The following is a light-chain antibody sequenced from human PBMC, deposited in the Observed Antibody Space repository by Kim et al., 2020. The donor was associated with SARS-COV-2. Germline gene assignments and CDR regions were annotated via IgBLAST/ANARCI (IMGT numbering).Light chain of an antibody. CDR3: QQYDNLPPI. CDR1: HDINNY. J-gene: IGKJ5*01. CDR2: DAS. Sequence: ASVGDRVTITCQASHDINNYLNWYQQKPGKAPKLLIYDASNLQAGVPSRFSGSGSGTDFTFTISSLQPEDIATYYCQQYDNLPPIFGQGTKVEIK. V-gene: IGKV1-33*01.